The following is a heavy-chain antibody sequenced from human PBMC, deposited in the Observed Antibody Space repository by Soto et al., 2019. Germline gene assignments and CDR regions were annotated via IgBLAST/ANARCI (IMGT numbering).Heavy chain of an antibody. CDR2: ISGSGGST. J-gene: IGHJ6*03. D-gene: IGHD2-2*01. CDR3: ALRYCSRTTCPPLNSYFYMDV. V-gene: IGHV3-23*01. Sequence: PGGSLRLSCAAYGFTFSNHAMTWVRQAPGKGLEWVSGISGSGGSTFYAGSVKGRYAISRDNSKNTLFLQMSSLRAEDTAVYYCALRYCSRTTCPPLNSYFYMDVWGKGTTVTVSS. CDR1: GFTFSNHA.